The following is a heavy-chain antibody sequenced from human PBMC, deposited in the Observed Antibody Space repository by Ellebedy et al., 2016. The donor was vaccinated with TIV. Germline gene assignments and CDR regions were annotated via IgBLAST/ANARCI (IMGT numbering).Heavy chain of an antibody. J-gene: IGHJ4*02. CDR3: ARDPNYDFWRCPPTRY. D-gene: IGHD3-3*01. CDR2: INARNGNT. CDR1: GYTLTSYA. Sequence: AASVKVSCKASGYTLTSYAMHWVRQAPGQRLEWMGWINARNGNTKYSQKFQGRVTITRDTSASTAYMELRSLRSEDTAVYYCARDPNYDFWRCPPTRYWGQGTLVTVSS. V-gene: IGHV1-3*01.